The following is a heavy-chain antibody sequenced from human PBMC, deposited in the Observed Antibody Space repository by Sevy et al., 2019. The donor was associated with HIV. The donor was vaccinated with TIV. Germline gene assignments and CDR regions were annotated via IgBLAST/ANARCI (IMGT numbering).Heavy chain of an antibody. J-gene: IGHJ4*02. Sequence: GGSLRLSCAASGFTFSSYTMNWVRQAPGKGLEWVSSITGGSSYIYYADSVKGRFTISRDNAKNSLYLQMNSLRAEDXXXXXXXXXXXXXXXXCLLYFDCWGQGSLVTVSS. CDR3: XXXXXXXXXXCLLYFDC. CDR1: GFTFSSYT. V-gene: IGHV3-21*01. CDR2: ITGGSSYI.